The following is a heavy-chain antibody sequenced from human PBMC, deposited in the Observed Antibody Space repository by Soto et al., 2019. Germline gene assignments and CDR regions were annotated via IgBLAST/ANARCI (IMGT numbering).Heavy chain of an antibody. CDR3: AKFVGSTTSSFDD. CDR1: GFTFSSYA. CDR2: ISGSGGSA. J-gene: IGHJ4*02. D-gene: IGHD3-16*01. Sequence: EVQLLESGGGFVQPGGSLRLSCAASGFTFSSYAMGWVRQAPGKGLEGVSAISGSGGSAYYADSVKGRFTISRDNSKNTLYLQINNLRAEDTAVYYCAKFVGSTTSSFDDWGQGTLVTVSS. V-gene: IGHV3-23*01.